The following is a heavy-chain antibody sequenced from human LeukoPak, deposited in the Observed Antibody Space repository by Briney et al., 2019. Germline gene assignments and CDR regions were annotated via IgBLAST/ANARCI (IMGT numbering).Heavy chain of an antibody. D-gene: IGHD3-10*01. V-gene: IGHV3-23*01. J-gene: IGHJ6*02. CDR1: GFTFSSYV. CDR2: ISGSGGST. CDR3: AKAPQVGTYYYGMDV. Sequence: GSLRLSRVASGFTFSSYVINWARQAPGKGLEWVSAISGSGGSTYYADSVKGRFTISRDNSKNTLYLQMNSLRAEDTAVYYCAKAPQVGTYYYGMDVWGQGTTVTVSS.